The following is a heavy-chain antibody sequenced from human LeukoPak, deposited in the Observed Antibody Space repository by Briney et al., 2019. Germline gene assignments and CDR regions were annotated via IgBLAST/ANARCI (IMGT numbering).Heavy chain of an antibody. Sequence: GASVKVSCKASGYTFTSYYMHWVRQAPGQGLEWMGVLNPSGGTTNYAQKFQGRVTMTRDTSTSKVYMELSSLRSEDTAVYYCARGSTPSYYYGSSGHFDYWGQGTLVTVSS. J-gene: IGHJ4*02. V-gene: IGHV1-46*01. CDR1: GYTFTSYY. D-gene: IGHD3-22*01. CDR2: LNPSGGTT. CDR3: ARGSTPSYYYGSSGHFDY.